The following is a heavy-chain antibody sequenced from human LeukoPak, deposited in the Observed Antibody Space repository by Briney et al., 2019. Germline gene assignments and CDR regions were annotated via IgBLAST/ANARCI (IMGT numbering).Heavy chain of an antibody. CDR3: ARFRSGYGGNEGFDY. CDR2: INPSGGST. CDR1: GYTFTSYY. V-gene: IGHV1-46*01. J-gene: IGHJ4*02. Sequence: ASVKVSCKASGYTFTSYYMHWVRQAPGQGLEWMGIINPSGGSTSYAQKFQGRVTMTRDMSTSTVYMELSSLRSEDTAVYYCARFRSGYGGNEGFDYWGQGTLVTVSS. D-gene: IGHD4-23*01.